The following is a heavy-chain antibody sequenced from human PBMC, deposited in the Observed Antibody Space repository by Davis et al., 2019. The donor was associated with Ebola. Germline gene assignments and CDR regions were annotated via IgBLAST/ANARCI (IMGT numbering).Heavy chain of an antibody. CDR1: GFTFSNYA. CDR2: ISASGSPI. D-gene: IGHD3-9*01. J-gene: IGHJ4*02. V-gene: IGHV3-48*03. CDR3: ARGPLTALDY. Sequence: GESLKISCAVSGFTFSNYALHWVRQAPGKGLEWLSFISASGSPIYYADSIKGRFTISRDTARNSVHLQMDSLRAEDTAIYYCARGPLTALDYWGQGTLVTVSS.